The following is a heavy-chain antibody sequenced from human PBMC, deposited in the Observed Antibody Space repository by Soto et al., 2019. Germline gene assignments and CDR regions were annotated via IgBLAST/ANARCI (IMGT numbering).Heavy chain of an antibody. J-gene: IGHJ4*02. CDR2: IYYSGST. CDR3: ARERRDGYKHYFDY. Sequence: QVQLQESGPGLVKPSETLSLMCTVSGGSISSYYWSWIRQPPGKGLEWIGYIYYSGSTNYNPSLKSRVTISVATSKNQFSLQLSSVTAADTAVYYCARERRDGYKHYFDYWGQGTLVTVSS. D-gene: IGHD5-12*01. CDR1: GGSISSYY. V-gene: IGHV4-59*01.